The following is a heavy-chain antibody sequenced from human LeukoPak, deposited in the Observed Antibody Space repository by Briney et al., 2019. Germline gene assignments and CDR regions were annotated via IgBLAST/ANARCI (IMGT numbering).Heavy chain of an antibody. CDR1: GFTFSSYT. Sequence: GGSLRLSCAASGFTFSSYTMNWVRQAPGKGLEWVSSISGSSSYIYYADSLKGRFTISRDNAKNSMSLQMNSLRAEDTAVYYCARDSRITMMGDYAFDIWGQGTMVTVSS. D-gene: IGHD3-10*02. V-gene: IGHV3-21*01. CDR3: ARDSRITMMGDYAFDI. CDR2: ISGSSSYI. J-gene: IGHJ3*02.